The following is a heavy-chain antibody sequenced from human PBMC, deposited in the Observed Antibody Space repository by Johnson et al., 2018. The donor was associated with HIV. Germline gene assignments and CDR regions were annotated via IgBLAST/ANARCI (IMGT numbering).Heavy chain of an antibody. CDR1: GFTFSSYA. Sequence: VQLVESGGGLVQPGGSLRLSCADSGFTFSSYAMSWVRQAPGKGLEWVSAISGSGGSTYYADSVKGRFTISRDNAKNSLYLQMNSLRAEDTAVYYCARGGAYCGGDCNAFDIWGQGTMVTVSS. CDR2: ISGSGGST. CDR3: ARGGAYCGGDCNAFDI. V-gene: IGHV3-23*04. D-gene: IGHD2-21*02. J-gene: IGHJ3*02.